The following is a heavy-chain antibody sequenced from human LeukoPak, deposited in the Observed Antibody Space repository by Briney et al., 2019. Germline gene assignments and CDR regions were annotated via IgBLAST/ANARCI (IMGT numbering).Heavy chain of an antibody. Sequence: PGRSLRLSCAASGFTFSSYGMHWVRQAPGKGLEWVAVISYDGSNKYYADSVKGRFTISRDNSKNTLYLQMNSLRAEDTAVYYCAKAPGRSYLDYWGQGTLVTVSS. D-gene: IGHD3-16*02. CDR2: ISYDGSNK. CDR3: AKAPGRSYLDY. CDR1: GFTFSSYG. J-gene: IGHJ4*02. V-gene: IGHV3-30*18.